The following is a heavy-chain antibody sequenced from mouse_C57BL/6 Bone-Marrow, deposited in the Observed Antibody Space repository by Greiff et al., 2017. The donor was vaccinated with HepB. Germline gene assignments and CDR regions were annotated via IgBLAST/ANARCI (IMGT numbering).Heavy chain of an antibody. CDR1: GFTFSDYG. V-gene: IGHV5-15*01. Sequence: EVNVVESGGGLVQPGGSLKLSCAASGFTFSDYGMAWVRQAPRKGPEWVAFISNLAYSIYYADTVTGRFTISRENAKNTLYLEMSSLRSEDTAMYYCARHGVTTVVATRGAMDYWGQGTSVTVSS. CDR2: ISNLAYSI. CDR3: ARHGVTTVVATRGAMDY. J-gene: IGHJ4*01. D-gene: IGHD1-1*01.